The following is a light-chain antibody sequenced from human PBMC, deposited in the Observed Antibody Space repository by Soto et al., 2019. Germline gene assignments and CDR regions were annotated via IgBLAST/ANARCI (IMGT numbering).Light chain of an antibody. CDR2: TND. Sequence: QSVLTQPPSASGTPGQRVTISCSGSNSNIGSNTVNWYQQLPGTAPKLVIHTNDQRPSGVPDRFSGSKSGTSATLAISGLRSEDEADYYCAAWDDSLRGVLFGGGTKVTVL. CDR1: NSNIGSNT. CDR3: AAWDDSLRGVL. J-gene: IGLJ2*01. V-gene: IGLV1-47*01.